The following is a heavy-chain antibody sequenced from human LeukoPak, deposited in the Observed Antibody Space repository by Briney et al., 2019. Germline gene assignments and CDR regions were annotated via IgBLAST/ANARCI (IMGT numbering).Heavy chain of an antibody. CDR3: ARALYATFGGVIIYFDY. V-gene: IGHV4-31*03. CDR2: IYYSGST. Sequence: PSQTLSLTCTVSGGSISSGGYYWSWIRQHPGKGLEWIGYIYYSGSTYYNPSLKSRVTISVDTSKNQFSLKLSSVTAADTAVYYCARALYATFGGVIIYFDYWGQGTLVTVSS. J-gene: IGHJ4*02. CDR1: GGSISSGGYY. D-gene: IGHD3-16*01.